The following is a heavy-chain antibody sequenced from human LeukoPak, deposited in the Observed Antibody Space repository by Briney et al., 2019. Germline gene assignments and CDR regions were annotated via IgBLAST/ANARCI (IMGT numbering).Heavy chain of an antibody. CDR1: GGTFSSYA. CDR2: IIPIFGTA. Sequence: ASVKVSCKASGGTFSSYAISWVRQAPGQGLEWMGGIIPIFGTANYAQKFQGRVTITTDESTSAAYMELSSLRSEDTAVYYCARVGVTIFGVVILENWSDPWGQGTLVTVSS. D-gene: IGHD3-3*01. CDR3: ARVGVTIFGVVILENWSDP. J-gene: IGHJ5*02. V-gene: IGHV1-69*05.